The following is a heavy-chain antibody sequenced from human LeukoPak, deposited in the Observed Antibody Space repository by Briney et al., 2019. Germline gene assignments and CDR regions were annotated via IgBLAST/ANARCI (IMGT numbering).Heavy chain of an antibody. V-gene: IGHV3-30*03. Sequence: GGSLRLSCEASGFTFSSYGMHWVRQAPGKGLEWVAVILDDGIKKYYADSVKGRFTISRDNSKNTLYLQMNSLRAEDTAVYYCAVGRYSGSYYDYWGQGTLVTVSS. J-gene: IGHJ4*02. CDR3: AVGRYSGSYYDY. CDR2: ILDDGIKK. CDR1: GFTFSSYG. D-gene: IGHD1-26*01.